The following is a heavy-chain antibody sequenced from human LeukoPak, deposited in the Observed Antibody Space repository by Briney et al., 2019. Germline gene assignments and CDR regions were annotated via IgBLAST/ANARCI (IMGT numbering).Heavy chain of an antibody. CDR2: IYNSGST. CDR1: GYSISSGYF. D-gene: IGHD6-13*01. CDR3: ARAYSSSWYFNWFDP. J-gene: IGHJ5*02. Sequence: PSETLSLTCTVSGYSISSGYFWGWIRQPPGKGLEWIGTIYNSGSTYYNASLESRVTISVDTSKNQFSLKLSSVAAADTAVYYCARAYSSSWYFNWFDPWGQGTLVTVSS. V-gene: IGHV4-38-2*02.